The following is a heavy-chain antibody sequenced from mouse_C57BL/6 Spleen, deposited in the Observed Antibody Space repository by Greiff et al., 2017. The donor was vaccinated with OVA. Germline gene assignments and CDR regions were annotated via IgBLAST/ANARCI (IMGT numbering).Heavy chain of an antibody. CDR3: ARSGDYGEDYYAMDY. D-gene: IGHD2-4*01. V-gene: IGHV1-55*01. J-gene: IGHJ4*01. CDR1: GYTFTSYW. Sequence: VQLQQPGAELVKPGASVKMSCKASGYTFTSYWITWVKQRPGQGLEWIGEIYPGSGSTNYNEKFKSKATLTVDTSSSTAYMQLSSLTSEDSSVYYCARSGDYGEDYYAMDYWGQGTSVTVSS. CDR2: IYPGSGST.